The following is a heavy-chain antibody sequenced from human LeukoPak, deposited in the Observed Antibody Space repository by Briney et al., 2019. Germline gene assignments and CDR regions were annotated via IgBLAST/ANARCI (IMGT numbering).Heavy chain of an antibody. CDR2: INPNSGGT. D-gene: IGHD6-19*01. CDR1: GYTFTGYY. J-gene: IGHJ6*03. Sequence: ASVKVSCKASGYTFTGYYMHWVRQAPGQGLEWMGWINPNSGGTNYAQKFQGRVTMTRDTSISTAYMELSRLRSDDTAVYYCARVAVAGTLLYYYMDVWGKGTTVTISS. CDR3: ARVAVAGTLLYYYMDV. V-gene: IGHV1-2*02.